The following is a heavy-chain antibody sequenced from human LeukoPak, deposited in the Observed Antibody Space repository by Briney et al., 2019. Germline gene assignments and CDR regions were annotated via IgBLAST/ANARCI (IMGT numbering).Heavy chain of an antibody. CDR3: ARDSAYSNGAFDI. J-gene: IGHJ3*02. CDR2: IKQDGSEK. D-gene: IGHD4-11*01. Sequence: PGGSLRLSCAASGFTFSSYWMSWVRQAPGKGLEWVANIKQDGSEKYYVDSVKGRFTISRDNAKNSLYLQMNSLRAEDTAVYYCARDSAYSNGAFDIWGQGTMVTVSS. V-gene: IGHV3-7*01. CDR1: GFTFSSYW.